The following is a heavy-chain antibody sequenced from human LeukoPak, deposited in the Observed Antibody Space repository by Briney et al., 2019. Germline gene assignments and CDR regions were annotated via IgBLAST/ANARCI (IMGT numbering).Heavy chain of an antibody. CDR2: INPSGGST. Sequence: RASVKVSCKASGYTFTSYYMHWVRQAPGQGLEWMGIINPSGGSTSYAQKFQGRVTMTRDTSTSTVYMELSSLRSKDTAVYYCARENSIAVAGTGLYYYYYMDVWGKGTTVTVSS. D-gene: IGHD6-19*01. J-gene: IGHJ6*03. V-gene: IGHV1-46*01. CDR1: GYTFTSYY. CDR3: ARENSIAVAGTGLYYYYYMDV.